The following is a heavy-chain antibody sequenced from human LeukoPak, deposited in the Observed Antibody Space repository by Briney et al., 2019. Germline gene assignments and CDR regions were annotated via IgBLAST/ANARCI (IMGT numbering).Heavy chain of an antibody. J-gene: IGHJ4*02. CDR1: GFRFSTYW. V-gene: IGHV3-7*03. Sequence: QSGGSLRLSCAASGFRFSTYWMSWVRQAPGKGLEWVANIKQDGSEKYYVDSVKGRFTISRDNAKNSLYLQMNSLRAEDTAVYYCARDGRGYSSSWADYWGQGTLVTVSS. CDR3: ARDGRGYSSSWADY. CDR2: IKQDGSEK. D-gene: IGHD6-13*01.